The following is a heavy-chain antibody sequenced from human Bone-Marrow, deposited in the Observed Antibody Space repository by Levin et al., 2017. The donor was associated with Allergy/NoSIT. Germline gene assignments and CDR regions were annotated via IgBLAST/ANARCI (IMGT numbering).Heavy chain of an antibody. V-gene: IGHV3-30*04. CDR3: ASASGSSWFGELLHYYYGMDV. J-gene: IGHJ6*02. CDR1: GFTFSSYA. Sequence: GGSLRLSCAASGFTFSSYAMHWVRQAPGKGLEWVAVISYDGSNKYYADSVKGRFTISRDNSKNTLYLQMNSLRAEDTAVYYCASASGSSWFGELLHYYYGMDVWGQGTTVTVSS. D-gene: IGHD3-10*01. CDR2: ISYDGSNK.